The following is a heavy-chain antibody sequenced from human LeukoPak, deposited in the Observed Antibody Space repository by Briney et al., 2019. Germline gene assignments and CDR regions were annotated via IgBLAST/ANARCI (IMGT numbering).Heavy chain of an antibody. J-gene: IGHJ4*02. CDR2: ISSSGSTI. Sequence: PGGSLRLSCAASGFTFSDYYMSWIRQAPGKGLEWVSYISSSGSTIYYADSVKGRFTISRDNAKNSLYLQMNSLRAEDTAVYYCARDWGLCSSTSCYPPYFDYWGQGTLVTVSS. CDR3: ARDWGLCSSTSCYPPYFDY. V-gene: IGHV3-11*04. D-gene: IGHD2-2*01. CDR1: GFTFSDYY.